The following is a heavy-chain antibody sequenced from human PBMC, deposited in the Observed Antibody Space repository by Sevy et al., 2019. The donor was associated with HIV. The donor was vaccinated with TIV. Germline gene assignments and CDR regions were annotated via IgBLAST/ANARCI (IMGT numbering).Heavy chain of an antibody. J-gene: IGHJ2*01. CDR3: GRGRRYFDL. D-gene: IGHD3-16*01. V-gene: IGHV4-59*01. CDR2: IFSKGST. Sequence: SETLSLTCTVSGGSMNDYYWTWIRQTPGKRLEWIGYIFSKGSTNHHPSRESRAIISVDMSRNQVFLTVNSVTAADTAVYFCGRGRRYFDLWGRGTLVTVSS. CDR1: GGSMNDYY.